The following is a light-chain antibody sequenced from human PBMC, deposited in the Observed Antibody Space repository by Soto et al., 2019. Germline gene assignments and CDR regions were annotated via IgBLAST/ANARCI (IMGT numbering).Light chain of an antibody. CDR1: QSVSSD. CDR2: DAS. J-gene: IGKJ1*01. V-gene: IGKV3-11*01. Sequence: EIVMTQSPAALSVSPGERATFSCRASQSVSSDLAWYHQKPGQAPRLLIYDASTRATGIPARFSGSGSGTDFTLTITSLEPEDFAVYYCQQRSNWPPTFGQGTKVDIK. CDR3: QQRSNWPPT.